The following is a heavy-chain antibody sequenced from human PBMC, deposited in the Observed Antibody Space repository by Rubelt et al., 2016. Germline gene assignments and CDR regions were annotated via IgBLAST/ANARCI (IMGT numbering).Heavy chain of an antibody. Sequence: QVQLVQSGAEVKKPGASVKVSCKASGYTFTSYGISWVRQAPGQGLEWMGRIIPILGIANYAQKFQGRVTITADKSTSTAYMELSSLRSEDTAVYYCARDLTSGYFDHWGQGTLVTVSS. D-gene: IGHD3-10*01. CDR1: GYTFTSYG. CDR3: ARDLTSGYFDH. V-gene: IGHV1-69*04. J-gene: IGHJ4*02. CDR2: IIPILGIA.